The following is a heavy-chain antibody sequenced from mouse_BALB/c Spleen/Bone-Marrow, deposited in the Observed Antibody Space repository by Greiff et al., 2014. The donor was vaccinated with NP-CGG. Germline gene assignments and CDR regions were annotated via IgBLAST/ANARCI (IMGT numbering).Heavy chain of an antibody. D-gene: IGHD2-1*01. CDR2: IRNKANGYTT. CDR1: GFTFTDYY. V-gene: IGHV7-3*02. J-gene: IGHJ1*01. Sequence: EVQLVESGGGLVQPGGSLRLSCATSGFTFTDYYMSWVRQPPGKALEWLGFIRNKANGYTTEYSASVKGRFTISRGNSQSILYLQMNTLRAEDSATYYCARDKNYGSYWYFDVWGAGTTVTVSS. CDR3: ARDKNYGSYWYFDV.